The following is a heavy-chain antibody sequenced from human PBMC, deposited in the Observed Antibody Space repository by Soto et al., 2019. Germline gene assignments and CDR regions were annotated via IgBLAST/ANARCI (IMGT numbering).Heavy chain of an antibody. Sequence: SETLSLTCTVSGGSISSGGYYWSWIRQHPGKGLEWIGYIYYSGSTYYNPSLKSRVTISVDTSKNQFSLKLSSVTAADTAVYYCARDGAGITFGGVINWFDPWGQGTLVTVSS. CDR3: ARDGAGITFGGVINWFDP. J-gene: IGHJ5*02. CDR2: IYYSGST. V-gene: IGHV4-31*03. CDR1: GGSISSGGYY. D-gene: IGHD3-16*01.